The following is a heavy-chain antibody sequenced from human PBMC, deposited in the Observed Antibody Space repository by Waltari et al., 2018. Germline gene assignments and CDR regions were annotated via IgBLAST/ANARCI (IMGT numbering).Heavy chain of an antibody. CDR1: VFTFSSYS. CDR3: ASRDSNSWDY. Sequence: EVQLVESGGGLVKPGGSLRLSCAASVFTFSSYSVNWVRQAPGKGLEWVSSISSSSSYIYYADSVKGRFTTPRDNAKNSLYLQMNSLRAEDTAVYYCASRDSNSWDYWGQGTLVTVSS. D-gene: IGHD4-4*01. J-gene: IGHJ4*02. CDR2: ISSSSSYI. V-gene: IGHV3-21*01.